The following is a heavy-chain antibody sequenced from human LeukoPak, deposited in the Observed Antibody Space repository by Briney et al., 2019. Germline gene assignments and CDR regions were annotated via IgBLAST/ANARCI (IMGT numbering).Heavy chain of an antibody. J-gene: IGHJ4*02. CDR1: GYTFTSYY. V-gene: IGHV1-46*01. CDR2: INPSGGST. CDR3: ARDLSPGATTIITPDY. Sequence: ASVKVSCKASGYTFTSYYMHWVRQAPGQGLEWMGIINPSGGSTSYAQKFQGRVTMTRDMSTSTVYMELSRLRSDDTAVYYCARDLSPGATTIITPDYWGQGTRVTVSS. D-gene: IGHD1-26*01.